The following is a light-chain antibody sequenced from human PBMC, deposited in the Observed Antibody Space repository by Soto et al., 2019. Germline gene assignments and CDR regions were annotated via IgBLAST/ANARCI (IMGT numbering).Light chain of an antibody. CDR2: EVT. V-gene: IGLV2-14*02. J-gene: IGLJ2*01. CDR1: SSDIGSYKL. CDR3: CSYTVTNSLV. Sequence: QSVLTQPASVSGSPGQSITISCTGTSSDIGSYKLVSWYQQHPGKAPKLMLYEVTYRPSGVSNRFSGSKSGNTASLTISGLQAEDEADYYCCSYTVTNSLVFGGGTKVTVL.